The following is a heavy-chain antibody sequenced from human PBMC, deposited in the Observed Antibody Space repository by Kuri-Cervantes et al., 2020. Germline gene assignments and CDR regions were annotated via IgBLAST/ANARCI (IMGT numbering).Heavy chain of an antibody. J-gene: IGHJ5*02. CDR3: ARDHRTFRRSGGSEFDP. D-gene: IGHD2-15*01. CDR1: GGSFSGYY. Sequence: SNTLSFTCAVYGGSFSGYYWSWIRQPPGKGLEWIGEINHSGGTNYNPSLKSRVTLSVDTSKNQFSLKLSAVTAADTAVYYCARDHRTFRRSGGSEFDPWGQGTLVTVSS. V-gene: IGHV4-34*01. CDR2: INHSGGT.